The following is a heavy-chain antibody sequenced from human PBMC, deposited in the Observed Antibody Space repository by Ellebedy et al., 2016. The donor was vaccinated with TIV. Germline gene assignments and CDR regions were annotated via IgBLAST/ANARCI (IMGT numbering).Heavy chain of an antibody. CDR3: ARGRLAAARV. Sequence: GGSLRLSXAASGFSVSTNDMGWVRQAPGKGLELLSVISSGGSTVYADSVKGRFTISRDNAKNSLYLQMNSLRAEDTAVYYCARGRLAAARVWGQGTLVTVSS. D-gene: IGHD6-13*01. J-gene: IGHJ4*02. V-gene: IGHV3-66*01. CDR1: GFSVSTND. CDR2: ISSGGST.